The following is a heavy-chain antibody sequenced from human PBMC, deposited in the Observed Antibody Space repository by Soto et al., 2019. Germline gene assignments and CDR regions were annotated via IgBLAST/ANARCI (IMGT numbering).Heavy chain of an antibody. CDR1: GGSFSGYY. D-gene: IGHD3-10*01. Sequence: PSETLSLTCAVHGGSFSGYYWNWIRQPPGKGLEWIGEINHSGSTNYNPSLKSRVTISVDTSKNQFSLKLSSVTAADTAVYYCASDNYSNDYWGQGTLVTV. CDR2: INHSGST. CDR3: ASDNYSNDY. J-gene: IGHJ4*02. V-gene: IGHV4-34*01.